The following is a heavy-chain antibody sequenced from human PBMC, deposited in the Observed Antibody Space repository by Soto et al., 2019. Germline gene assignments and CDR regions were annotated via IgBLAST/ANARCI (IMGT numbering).Heavy chain of an antibody. J-gene: IGHJ4*02. CDR3: ARINDILTGFDY. D-gene: IGHD3-9*01. CDR2: IFSNDEK. Sequence: QVTLKESGPVLVKPTETLTLTCTVSGFSLSNARMGVSWIRQPPGKALEWLAHIFSNDEKSYSTSLKSRFTISKDTSKHQVVLTMTNLDPVDTATYYCARINDILTGFDYWGQGTLVTVSS. V-gene: IGHV2-26*01. CDR1: GFSLSNARMG.